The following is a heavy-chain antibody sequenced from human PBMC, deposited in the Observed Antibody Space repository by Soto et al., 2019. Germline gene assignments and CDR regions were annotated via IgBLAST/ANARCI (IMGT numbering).Heavy chain of an antibody. CDR1: GGSFSGYY. J-gene: IGHJ4*02. CDR3: ARGRRYSSSWFLFDY. V-gene: IGHV4-34*01. CDR2: INHSGST. Sequence: QVQLQQWGAGLLKPSETLSLTCAVYGGSFSGYYWSWIRQPPGKGLEWIGEINHSGSTNYNPSLKSRVTRSVDTSKNQFSLKLSSVTAADTAVYYCARGRRYSSSWFLFDYWGQGTLVTVSS. D-gene: IGHD6-13*01.